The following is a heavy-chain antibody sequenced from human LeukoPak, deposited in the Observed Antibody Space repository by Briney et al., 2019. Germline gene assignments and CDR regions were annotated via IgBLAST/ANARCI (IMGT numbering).Heavy chain of an antibody. CDR1: GFTFSSYS. V-gene: IGHV3-21*01. CDR2: ISSSSSYI. Sequence: GGSLRLSCAASGFTFSSYSMTWVRQAPGKGLEWVSSISSSSSYIYYADSVKGRFTISRDNAKNSLYLQMNSLRAEDTAVYYCARDNYYYDSSGYYYGAFDIWGQGTMVTVSS. D-gene: IGHD3-22*01. CDR3: ARDNYYYDSSGYYYGAFDI. J-gene: IGHJ3*02.